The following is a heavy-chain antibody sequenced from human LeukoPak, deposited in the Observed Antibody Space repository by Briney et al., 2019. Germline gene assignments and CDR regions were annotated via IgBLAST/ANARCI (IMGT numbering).Heavy chain of an antibody. J-gene: IGHJ5*02. D-gene: IGHD5-18*01. CDR3: ARGRGDTAMGKNWFDP. CDR1: GGTFSSDS. Sequence: GSSVKVSCKVSGGTFSSDSFSWVRQTPGQGLEWMGRIIPLLGVAKYVQNFQGRVTFTADKSTNTAYMELSRLTSEDTGVYYCARGRGDTAMGKNWFDPWGQGTLVTVSS. V-gene: IGHV1-69*02. CDR2: IIPLLGVA.